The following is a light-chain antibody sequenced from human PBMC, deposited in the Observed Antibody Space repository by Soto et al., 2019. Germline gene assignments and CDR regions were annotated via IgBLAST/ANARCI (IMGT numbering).Light chain of an antibody. CDR3: SSYAANVYV. CDR1: SSDVGGYNF. CDR2: EVS. V-gene: IGLV2-8*01. Sequence: QSALTQPPSASGSPGHSVTISCTGTSSDVGGYNFVSWFQQHPGKVPKLIMYEVSKRPSGVPDRFSGSKSGNTASLTVSGLQADDEDDYYCSSYAANVYVFGTGNKVTV. J-gene: IGLJ1*01.